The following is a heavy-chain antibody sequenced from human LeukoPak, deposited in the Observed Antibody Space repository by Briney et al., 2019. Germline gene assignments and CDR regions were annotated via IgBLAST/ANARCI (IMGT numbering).Heavy chain of an antibody. D-gene: IGHD3-10*01. CDR3: AKDRRGSGSYLDY. CDR2: TSYDGGNK. Sequence: AVTSYDGGNKYYADSVKGRFTISRDNSKNTLYLQMNSLRAEDTAVYYCAKDRRGSGSYLDYWGQGTLVTVSS. V-gene: IGHV3-30*18. J-gene: IGHJ4*02.